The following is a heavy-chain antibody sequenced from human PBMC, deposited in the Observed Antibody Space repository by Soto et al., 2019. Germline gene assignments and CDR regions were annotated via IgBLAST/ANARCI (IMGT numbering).Heavy chain of an antibody. D-gene: IGHD2-2*01. Sequence: QVQLVQSGAEVKKPGASVKVSCKASGYTFTSYGISWVRQAPGQGLEWMGWISAYNGNTNYAQKLQGRVTMTTDTSTRTAYMELRSLRSDDTAVYYCARDRRKYCSSTSCYGDAFDIWGQGTMVTVSS. CDR1: GYTFTSYG. J-gene: IGHJ3*02. CDR2: ISAYNGNT. V-gene: IGHV1-18*04. CDR3: ARDRRKYCSSTSCYGDAFDI.